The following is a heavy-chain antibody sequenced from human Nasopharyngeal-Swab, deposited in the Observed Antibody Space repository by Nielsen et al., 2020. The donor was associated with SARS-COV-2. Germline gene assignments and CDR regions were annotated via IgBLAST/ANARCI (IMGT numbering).Heavy chain of an antibody. CDR1: GHTFTSYY. CDR2: INPSGGST. D-gene: IGHD3-9*01. Sequence: ASVKVSCKASGHTFTSYYMHWVRQAPGQGLEWMGIINPSGGSTSYAQKFQGRVTMTRDTSTSTVYMELSSLRSEDTAVYYCARDPTLTYYDILTGYRTPDYYMDVWGKGTTVTVSS. CDR3: ARDPTLTYYDILTGYRTPDYYMDV. J-gene: IGHJ6*03. V-gene: IGHV1-46*01.